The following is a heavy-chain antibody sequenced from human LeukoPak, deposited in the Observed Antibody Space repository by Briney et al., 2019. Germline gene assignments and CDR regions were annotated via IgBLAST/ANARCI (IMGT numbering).Heavy chain of an antibody. D-gene: IGHD6-19*01. Sequence: PGGSLRLSCAASGFTFSDYYMSWIRQAPGKGLEWVSYISSRDNTIYYADSVKGRFTISRDNAKNSLYLQMNSLRAEDTAVYYCARYSSGWRNWFDPWGQGTLVTVSS. V-gene: IGHV3-11*01. CDR3: ARYSSGWRNWFDP. J-gene: IGHJ5*02. CDR2: ISSRDNTI. CDR1: GFTFSDYY.